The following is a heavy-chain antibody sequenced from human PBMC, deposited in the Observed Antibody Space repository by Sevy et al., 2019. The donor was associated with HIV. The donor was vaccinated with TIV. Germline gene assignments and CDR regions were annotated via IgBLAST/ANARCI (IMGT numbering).Heavy chain of an antibody. CDR3: ATGPNCSSTSCYDPIYYYYYGMDV. V-gene: IGHV4-34*01. CDR1: GGSFSGYY. J-gene: IGHJ6*02. CDR2: INHSGST. Sequence: SETLSLTCAVYGGSFSGYYWSWIRQPPGKGLEWIGEINHSGSTNYNPSLKSRVTISVDTSKNQFSLKLSSVTAADTAVYYCATGPNCSSTSCYDPIYYYYYGMDVWGQGTTVTVSS. D-gene: IGHD2-2*01.